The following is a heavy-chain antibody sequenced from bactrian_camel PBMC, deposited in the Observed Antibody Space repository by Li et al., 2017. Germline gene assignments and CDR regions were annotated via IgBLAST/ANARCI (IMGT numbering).Heavy chain of an antibody. V-gene: IGHV3S1*01. CDR1: GFTFSYNW. Sequence: HVQLVESGGGLVQPGGSLRLSCAASGFTFSYNWMGWVRQAPGKGLEWVSYINPDGRDIGYADSMKGRFTISRDYNKNTLYLQLNSLKTEDTAIYYCTKGRDSLLGEGWANNYSMDSWGSGTQVTVS. D-gene: IGHD5*01. J-gene: IGHJ7*01. CDR2: INPDGRDI.